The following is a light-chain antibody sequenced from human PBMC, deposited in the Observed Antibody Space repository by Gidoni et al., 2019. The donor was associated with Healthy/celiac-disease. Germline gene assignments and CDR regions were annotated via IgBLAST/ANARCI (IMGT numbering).Light chain of an antibody. CDR1: QSVNSN. CDR3: QQYNNWPPYT. Sequence: EIVMTQSPATLSVSPGERATLSCRASQSVNSNLAWYQQKPGQDPRLLIYGASTRATGIPARFSGSGSGTEFTLTISSLQSEDFAVYYCQQYNNWPPYTFGQGTKLEIK. V-gene: IGKV3-15*01. J-gene: IGKJ2*01. CDR2: GAS.